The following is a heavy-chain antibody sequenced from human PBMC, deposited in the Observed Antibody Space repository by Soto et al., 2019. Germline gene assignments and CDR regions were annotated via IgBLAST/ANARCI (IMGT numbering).Heavy chain of an antibody. CDR2: IIPIFGTA. CDR1: GGTFSSYA. CDR3: ARSVYYYESSGPAHDAFDI. Sequence: SVKVSCKASGGTFSSYAISWVRQAPGQGLEWMGGIIPIFGTANYAQKFQGRVTITADESTSTAYMELSSLRSGDTAVYYCARSVYYYESSGPAHDAFDIWGQGTMVTVSS. J-gene: IGHJ3*02. V-gene: IGHV1-69*13. D-gene: IGHD3-22*01.